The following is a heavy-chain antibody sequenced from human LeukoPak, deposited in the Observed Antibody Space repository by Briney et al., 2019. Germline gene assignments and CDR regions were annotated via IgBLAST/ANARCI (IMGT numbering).Heavy chain of an antibody. D-gene: IGHD3-3*01. Sequence: SETLSLTCTVSGGSISSYYWSWIRQPPGKGLEWIGHIYDSGSTNYNPSLKSRVTISIDTSNNQFPLKLSSVTAADTAVYYCARFWSGYPPNWFDPWGQGILVTVSS. CDR3: ARFWSGYPPNWFDP. CDR1: GGSISSYY. V-gene: IGHV4-59*01. J-gene: IGHJ5*02. CDR2: IYDSGST.